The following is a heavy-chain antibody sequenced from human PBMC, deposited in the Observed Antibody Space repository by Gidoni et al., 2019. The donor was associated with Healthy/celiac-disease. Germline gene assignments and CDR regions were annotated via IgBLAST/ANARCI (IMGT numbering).Heavy chain of an antibody. V-gene: IGHV4-34*01. CDR2: ISHSGST. CDR3: ARGQRATVGPGAFDI. CDR1: GGSFRAYY. Sequence: QVQLQQWGAGLLKPSETLSLTCAVYGGSFRAYYWSWIRQPPGKGLEWIGEISHSGSTNYNPSLKSRVTISVDTSKNQFSLKLSSVIAADTAVYYCARGQRATVGPGAFDIWGQGTMVTVSS. J-gene: IGHJ3*02. D-gene: IGHD4-17*01.